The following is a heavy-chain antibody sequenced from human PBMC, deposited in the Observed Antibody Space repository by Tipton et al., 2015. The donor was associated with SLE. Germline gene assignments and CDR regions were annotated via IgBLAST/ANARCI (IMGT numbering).Heavy chain of an antibody. J-gene: IGHJ5*02. V-gene: IGHV3-30*02. CDR2: IRYDGSNK. CDR3: AKDPYDNSGYSRRGWFDP. Sequence: SLRLSCAASGFTFSSYGMHWVRQAPGKGLEWVAFIRYDGSNKYYADSVKGRFTISRDNSKNTLYLQMNSLRAEDTAVYYCAKDPYDNSGYSRRGWFDPWGQGTLVTVSS. D-gene: IGHD3-22*01. CDR1: GFTFSSYG.